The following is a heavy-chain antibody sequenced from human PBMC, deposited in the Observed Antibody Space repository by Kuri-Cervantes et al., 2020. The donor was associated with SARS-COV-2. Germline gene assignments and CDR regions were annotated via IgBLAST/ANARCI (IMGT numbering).Heavy chain of an antibody. Sequence: SQTLSLTRAVFGGSFSGYYWSWIRQSPGKGLEWIGKINHSGSTNYNPSLSSRVTISVDMSKNQFSLRLSSVTAADTAMYYCARGREGVVPATILGLGYFLYFSMDVWGKGTSVTVSS. J-gene: IGHJ6*03. CDR3: ARGREGVVPATILGLGYFLYFSMDV. D-gene: IGHD2-2*01. CDR1: GGSFSGYY. V-gene: IGHV4-34*01. CDR2: INHSGST.